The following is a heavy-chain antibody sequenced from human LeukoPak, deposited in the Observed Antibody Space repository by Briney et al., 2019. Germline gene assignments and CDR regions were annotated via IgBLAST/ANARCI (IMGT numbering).Heavy chain of an antibody. J-gene: IGHJ4*02. D-gene: IGHD3-10*01. Sequence: ASVNVSRKASGYTFTSYGISCVRQAPGQGLEWMGGISVYNGNTNHAQKLQGRVTMTTDTSTNTAYMELRSLRSDDTAVYYCARDGPDNYGSGSYHTNFWGQGTLVTVSS. CDR2: ISVYNGNT. CDR3: ARDGPDNYGSGSYHTNF. V-gene: IGHV1-18*01. CDR1: GYTFTSYG.